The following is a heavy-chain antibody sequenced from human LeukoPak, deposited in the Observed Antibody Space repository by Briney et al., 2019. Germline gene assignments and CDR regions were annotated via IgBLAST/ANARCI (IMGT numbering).Heavy chain of an antibody. J-gene: IGHJ4*02. D-gene: IGHD3-22*01. CDR1: GGSISSSS. CDR2: ISSSSGTI. V-gene: IGHV3-48*01. CDR3: VRDFHVRLYDTGGYSY. Sequence: QPSETLSLTCTVSGGSISSSSYYWGWIRQPPGKGLEWISYISSSSGTIYYADSVKGRFTISRDNAKNSLYLQMNSLRAEDAAVYYCVRDFHVRLYDTGGYSYWGQGTLVTVSS.